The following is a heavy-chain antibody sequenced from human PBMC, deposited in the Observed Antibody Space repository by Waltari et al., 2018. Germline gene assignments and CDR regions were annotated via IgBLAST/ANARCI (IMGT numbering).Heavy chain of an antibody. Sequence: VESGGGLVQPGGSQRLSCEAAGFNVSDYYMTWVRQPPGKGLEWLSVLYAIGTTYYTGSVKGRFTISRDTSKNTVYLQMNSLSPEDTAIYYCARVKGGTGGDAFDLWGQGTMVTVSS. CDR2: LYAIGTT. V-gene: IGHV3-66*02. J-gene: IGHJ3*01. D-gene: IGHD7-27*01. CDR3: ARVKGGTGGDAFDL. CDR1: GFNVSDYY.